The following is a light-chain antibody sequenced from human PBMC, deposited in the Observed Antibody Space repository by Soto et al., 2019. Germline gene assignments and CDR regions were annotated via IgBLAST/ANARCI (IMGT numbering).Light chain of an antibody. CDR2: AAS. Sequence: DIPMTQSPSSLSASLGARVTITCRARQSIRNFLNWVQHKPGNAPKVLISAASTLQSGVPPRFSGSESGTDFTLTISSLQPEDSASYYCQQYYNSVLTFGGGTKVEIK. J-gene: IGKJ4*01. V-gene: IGKV1-39*01. CDR1: QSIRNF. CDR3: QQYYNSVLT.